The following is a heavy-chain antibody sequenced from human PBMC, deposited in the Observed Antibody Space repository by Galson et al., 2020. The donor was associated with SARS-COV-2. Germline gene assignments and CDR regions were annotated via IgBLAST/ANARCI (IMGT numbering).Heavy chain of an antibody. J-gene: IGHJ6*02. Sequence: SQASETLSLTCAVYGGSFSGYYWSWIRQPPGKGLEWIGEINHSGSTNYNPSLKSRVTISLDTSKNQFSLKLSSVTAADTAVYYCARHTILRGGMDVWGQGTTVTVSS. CDR1: GGSFSGYY. CDR2: INHSGST. D-gene: IGHD3-10*01. V-gene: IGHV4-34*01. CDR3: ARHTILRGGMDV.